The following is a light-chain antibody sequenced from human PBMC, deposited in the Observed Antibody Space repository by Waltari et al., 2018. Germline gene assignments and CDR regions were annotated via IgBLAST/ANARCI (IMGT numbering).Light chain of an antibody. CDR1: SRDIGGSNF. V-gene: IGLV2-8*01. CDR2: DVN. CDR3: SAFAGSNNFGV. Sequence: QSALTQPPSASGSPGQSVTISCTGTSRDIGGSNFVSWYQQRPGKAPRFLLYDVNKRPSVVSDRCSGSKSGNTASLTVSGLQPDDEATYYCSAFAGSNNFGVFGGGTKLTVL. J-gene: IGLJ3*02.